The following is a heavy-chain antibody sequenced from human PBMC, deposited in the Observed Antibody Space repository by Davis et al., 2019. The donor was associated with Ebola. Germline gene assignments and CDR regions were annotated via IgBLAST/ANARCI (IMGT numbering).Heavy chain of an antibody. J-gene: IGHJ4*02. CDR2: IYPGDSDT. CDR1: GYSFTSYW. CDR3: ARQGFSYGYTAGPDY. D-gene: IGHD5-18*01. V-gene: IGHV5-51*01. Sequence: GESLKISCKGSGYSFTSYWIGWVRQLPGKGLEWMGIIYPGDSDTRYSPSFQGQVTISADKSISTAYLQWSSLKASDTAMYYCARQGFSYGYTAGPDYWGQGTLVTVSS.